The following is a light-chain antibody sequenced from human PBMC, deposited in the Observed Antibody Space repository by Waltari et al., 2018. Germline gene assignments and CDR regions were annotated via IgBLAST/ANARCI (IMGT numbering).Light chain of an antibody. CDR1: KLGGNY. CDR3: QAWDSSTAR. J-gene: IGLJ2*01. CDR2: HDR. Sequence: SYELTQPPSVSVSPGQTASITCSGDKLGGNYACWYQQKPVQSPVVVIYHDRNRPSGIPERVSVSKSGNTATLTICGTQAMDEADYYCQAWDSSTARFGGGTKLTVL. V-gene: IGLV3-1*01.